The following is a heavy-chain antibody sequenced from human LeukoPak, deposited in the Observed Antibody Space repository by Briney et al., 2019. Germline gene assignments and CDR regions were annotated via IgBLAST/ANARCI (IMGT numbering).Heavy chain of an antibody. J-gene: IGHJ4*02. D-gene: IGHD6-19*01. V-gene: IGHV4-59*12. CDR1: GNSISSYY. CDR2: IYYSGST. CDR3: ARGRERQWLVRRYFDY. Sequence: PSDTLSLTCTVSGNSISSYYWSWIRQPPGKGLEWIGYIYYSGSTNYNPSLKSRVTISVDTSKNQFSLKLSSVTAADTAVYYCARGRERQWLVRRYFDYWGQGTLVTVSS.